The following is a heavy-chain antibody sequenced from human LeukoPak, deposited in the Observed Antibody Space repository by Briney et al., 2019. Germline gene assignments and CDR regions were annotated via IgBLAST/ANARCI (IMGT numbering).Heavy chain of an antibody. V-gene: IGHV4-59*08. D-gene: IGHD2-15*01. CDR1: GGSISSYY. Sequence: SETLSLTCTVSGGSISSYYWSWIRQPPGKGLEWIGHIYYSGSTNYNPSLKSRVTISVDTSKNQFSLKLSSVTAADTAVYYCARHATEYYYYYGMDVWGQGTTVTVSS. CDR2: IYYSGST. J-gene: IGHJ6*02. CDR3: ARHATEYYYYYGMDV.